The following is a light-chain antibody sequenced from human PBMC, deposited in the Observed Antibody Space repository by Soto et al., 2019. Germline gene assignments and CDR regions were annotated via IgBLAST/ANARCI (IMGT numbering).Light chain of an antibody. V-gene: IGKV3-20*01. Sequence: ENVLMQSPGTLSLSPGEIATLSCRAGQSISSNYLAWYQQKPGQAPRLLIYGTSGRATGIPDRFRASGSGTDFTLTITRLEPEDFAVYYCQQYDTSPWTLGPGTKVDIK. CDR3: QQYDTSPWT. J-gene: IGKJ1*01. CDR2: GTS. CDR1: QSISSNY.